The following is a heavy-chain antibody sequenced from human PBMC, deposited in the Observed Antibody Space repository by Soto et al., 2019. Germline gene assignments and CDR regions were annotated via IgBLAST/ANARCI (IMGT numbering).Heavy chain of an antibody. V-gene: IGHV4-34*01. CDR3: ARHEVRVPMFLYYH. CDR2: IDHSGST. Sequence: ASETLSLTCAVYGGSFSGYSWSWIRQSPQKGLEWIGEIDHSGSTHYNPSLKSRVTISVDTSKNQFSLKLRSLTAADTAVYYCARHEVRVPMFLYYHWGQGTLVTVSS. J-gene: IGHJ5*02. D-gene: IGHD3-10*02. CDR1: GGSFSGYS.